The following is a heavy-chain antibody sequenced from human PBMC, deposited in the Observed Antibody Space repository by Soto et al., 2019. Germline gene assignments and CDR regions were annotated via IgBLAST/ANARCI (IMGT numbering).Heavy chain of an antibody. CDR2: IIPIYETV. Sequence: QVSLVQSGAEVKKAGSSVKVSCKASEGTFSSYGISWVRQAPGQGLEWMGGIIPIYETVTYAQRFQGRLTISADESTSTAYMELSSLRPDDTAVYYCAGDLVVTAKCLDPWGQGTLVTVSS. D-gene: IGHD2-21*02. CDR3: AGDLVVTAKCLDP. CDR1: EGTFSSYG. V-gene: IGHV1-69*01. J-gene: IGHJ5*02.